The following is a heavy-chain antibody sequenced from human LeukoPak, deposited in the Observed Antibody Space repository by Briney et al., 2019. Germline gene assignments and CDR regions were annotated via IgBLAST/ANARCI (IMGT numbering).Heavy chain of an antibody. CDR2: IYTSGST. CDR1: GGSISSYY. CDR3: ARRAAAGTFIYYYYGMDV. V-gene: IGHV4-4*07. J-gene: IGHJ6*02. Sequence: PSETLSLTCTVSGGSISSYYWSWIRQPAGKGLEWIGRIYTSGSTNYNPSLKSRVTISVDTSKNQFSLKLSSVTAADTAVYYCARRAAAGTFIYYYYGMDVWGQGTTVTVSS. D-gene: IGHD6-13*01.